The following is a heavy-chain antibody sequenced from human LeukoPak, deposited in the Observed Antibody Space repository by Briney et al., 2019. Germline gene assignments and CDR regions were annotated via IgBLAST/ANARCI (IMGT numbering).Heavy chain of an antibody. CDR3: ARAGGYYDSSGYYPLDY. V-gene: IGHV1-69*05. D-gene: IGHD3-22*01. J-gene: IGHJ4*02. CDR1: GGTFSSYA. Sequence: ASVKVSCKASGGTFSSYAISWVRQAPGQGLELMGRIIPIFGTANYAQKFQGRVTITTDESTSTAYMELSSLRSEDTAVYYCARAGGYYDSSGYYPLDYWGQGTLVTVSS. CDR2: IIPIFGTA.